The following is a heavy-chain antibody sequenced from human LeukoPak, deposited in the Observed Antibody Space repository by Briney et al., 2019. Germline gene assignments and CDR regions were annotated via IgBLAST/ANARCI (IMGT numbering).Heavy chain of an antibody. V-gene: IGHV1-2*04. D-gene: IGHD1-26*01. Sequence: GASVKVSCKACGYTFTGYYMHWVRQAPGQGLEWMGWINPNSGGTNYAQKFQGWVTMTRDTSISTAYMELSRLRSDDTAVYYCARAGIVGAKTLGLRSAFDIWGQGTMVTVSS. CDR3: ARAGIVGAKTLGLRSAFDI. CDR2: INPNSGGT. J-gene: IGHJ3*02. CDR1: GYTFTGYY.